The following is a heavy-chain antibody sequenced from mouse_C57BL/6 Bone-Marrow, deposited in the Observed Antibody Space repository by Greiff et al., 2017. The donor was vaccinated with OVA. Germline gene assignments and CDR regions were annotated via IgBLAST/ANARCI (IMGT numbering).Heavy chain of an antibody. J-gene: IGHJ2*01. CDR2: IYPGGGYT. D-gene: IGHD1-1*01. CDR3: ARSGSTVEARYFDY. Sequence: QVQLQQSGAELVRPGTSVKMSCKASGYTFTNYWIGWAKQRPGHGLEWIGDIYPGGGYTNYTEKFKGKATLTADKSSSTTYMQFINLTSEDSAFYYCARSGSTVEARYFDYWGQGTTLTVSS. CDR1: GYTFTNYW. V-gene: IGHV1-63*01.